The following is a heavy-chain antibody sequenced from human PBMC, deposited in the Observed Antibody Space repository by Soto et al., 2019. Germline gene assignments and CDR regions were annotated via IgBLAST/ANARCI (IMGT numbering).Heavy chain of an antibody. V-gene: IGHV4-39*01. CDR1: GGSISSSSYY. Sequence: SETLSLTCTVSGGSISSSSYYWGWIRQPPGKGLEWIGSIYYSVSTYYNQSLKSRVTISVDTSKNQFSLKLSSVTAADTAVYYCARQGGYSSSWNNYYYYMDVWGKGATVTVSS. CDR2: IYYSVST. J-gene: IGHJ6*03. CDR3: ARQGGYSSSWNNYYYYMDV. D-gene: IGHD6-13*01.